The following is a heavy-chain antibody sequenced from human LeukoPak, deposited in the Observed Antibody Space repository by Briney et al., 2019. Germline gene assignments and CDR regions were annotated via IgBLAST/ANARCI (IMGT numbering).Heavy chain of an antibody. V-gene: IGHV4-59*08. CDR1: GDSISSFY. Sequence: SETLSLTCTVSGDSISSFYWNWIRQSPGKGLEWIENIHYSGSSNYNPSLKSRVTISIDASRKQFFLKMSSVTAADTAVYYCVLAPNSNWFDFWGQGTLVTVSS. D-gene: IGHD2-8*01. CDR3: VLAPNSNWFDF. CDR2: IHYSGSS. J-gene: IGHJ5*01.